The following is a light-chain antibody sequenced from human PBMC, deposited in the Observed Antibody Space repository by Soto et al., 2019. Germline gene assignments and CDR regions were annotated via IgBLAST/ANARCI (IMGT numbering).Light chain of an antibody. V-gene: IGLV2-8*01. CDR3: AAWDDSLGSRL. J-gene: IGLJ3*02. Sequence: QSALTQPPSASGSPGQSVTISCTGTKNDIGVYDFVSWYQHHPGKAPRLIIYEVVQRPSGVPDRFSGSKSGNTASLTVSGLQAADEADYYCAAWDDSLGSRLFGGGTKLTVL. CDR1: KNDIGVYDF. CDR2: EVV.